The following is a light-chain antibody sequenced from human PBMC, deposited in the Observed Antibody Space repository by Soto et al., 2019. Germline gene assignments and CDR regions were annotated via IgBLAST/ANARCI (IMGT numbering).Light chain of an antibody. Sequence: DIQMTQSPSSLSASVGDRVAITCRASQNIGNYLSWYAQKPGKAPKLLIYGASSLQSGVPSRFSGRGSGTHFTLPISSLQPEAFAPYYCQQSDSIPFTFGQGTKLQMK. J-gene: IGKJ2*01. CDR2: GAS. V-gene: IGKV1-39*01. CDR1: QNIGNY. CDR3: QQSDSIPFT.